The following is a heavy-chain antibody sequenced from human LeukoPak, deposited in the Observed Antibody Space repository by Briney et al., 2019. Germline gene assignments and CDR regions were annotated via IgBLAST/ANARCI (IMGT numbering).Heavy chain of an antibody. V-gene: IGHV1-24*01. D-gene: IGHD3-3*02. Sequence: RASVKVSCKVSGYTLTELSMHWVRQAPGKGLEWMGGFDPEDGETIYAQKFQGRVTMTEDTSTDTAYMELSSLRSEDTAVYYCATGRLSISYYYYYMDVWGKGTTVTVSS. CDR1: GYTLTELS. CDR3: ATGRLSISYYYYYMDV. J-gene: IGHJ6*03. CDR2: FDPEDGET.